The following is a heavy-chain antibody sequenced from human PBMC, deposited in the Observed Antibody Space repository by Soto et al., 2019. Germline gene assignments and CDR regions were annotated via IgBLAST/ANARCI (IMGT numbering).Heavy chain of an antibody. CDR2: IYYSGST. V-gene: IGHV4-31*11. CDR3: ARAPRTHWGYPGPNAFDI. D-gene: IGHD3-16*01. CDR1: GGYISGGYYS. Sequence: SETLSLTCAVSGGYISGGYYSWSWIRQPPGKGLEWIGYIYYSGSTYYNPSLKSRVTISVDTSKNQFSLKLSSVTAADTAVYYCARAPRTHWGYPGPNAFDIWGQGTMVTVSS. J-gene: IGHJ3*02.